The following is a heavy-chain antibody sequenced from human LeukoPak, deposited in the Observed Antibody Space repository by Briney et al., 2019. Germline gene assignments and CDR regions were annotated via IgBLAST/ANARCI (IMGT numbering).Heavy chain of an antibody. V-gene: IGHV3-30*02. J-gene: IGHJ4*02. CDR3: AKDLSASPGWDYYDSSGIDY. Sequence: PGGSLRLSCAASGFTFSSYGMHWVRQAPGKGLEWVAVIWYDGSNKYYADSVKGRFTISRDNSKNTLYLQMNSLRAEDTAVYYCAKDLSASPGWDYYDSSGIDYWGQGTLVTVSS. CDR2: IWYDGSNK. D-gene: IGHD3-22*01. CDR1: GFTFSSYG.